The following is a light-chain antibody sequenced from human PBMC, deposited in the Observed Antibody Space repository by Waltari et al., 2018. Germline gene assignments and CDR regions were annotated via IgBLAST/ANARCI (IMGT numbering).Light chain of an antibody. CDR1: KLGDKY. J-gene: IGLJ1*01. V-gene: IGLV3-1*01. CDR3: QAWDSSTARYV. Sequence: SYELTQPPSVSVSPGQTASITCSGDKLGDKYACWYQQKPGHAPVLVICEDSTRPSGIPERFSGSNSGKPSTLTISGTQAMDEADYYCQAWDSSTARYVFGTGTKVTVL. CDR2: EDS.